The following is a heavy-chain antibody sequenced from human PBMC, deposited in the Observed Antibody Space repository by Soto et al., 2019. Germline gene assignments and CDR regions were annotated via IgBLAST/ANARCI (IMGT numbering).Heavy chain of an antibody. V-gene: IGHV1-24*01. Sequence: GASVKVSCKVSGYTLTELSMHWVRQAPGKGLEWMGVFDPEDGETIYAQKFQGRVTMTEDTSTDTAYMELSSLRSEDTAVYYCATEVLRLGELSPVDYWGQGTLVTVSS. CDR2: FDPEDGET. J-gene: IGHJ4*02. D-gene: IGHD3-16*02. CDR1: GYTLTELS. CDR3: ATEVLRLGELSPVDY.